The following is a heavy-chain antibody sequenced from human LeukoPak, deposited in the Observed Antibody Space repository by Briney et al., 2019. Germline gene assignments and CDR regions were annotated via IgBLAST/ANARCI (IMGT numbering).Heavy chain of an antibody. CDR3: AKAVLAGSGSYLDP. CDR2: IRYDGSNK. Sequence: GGSLRLSCAASGFTFSSYGMHWVRQSPGKGLEWVAFIRYDGSNKYYADSVKGRFTISRDNSKNTLYLQMNSLRAEDTAVYYCAKAVLAGSGSYLDPWGQGTLVTVSS. D-gene: IGHD3-10*01. V-gene: IGHV3-30*02. CDR1: GFTFSSYG. J-gene: IGHJ5*02.